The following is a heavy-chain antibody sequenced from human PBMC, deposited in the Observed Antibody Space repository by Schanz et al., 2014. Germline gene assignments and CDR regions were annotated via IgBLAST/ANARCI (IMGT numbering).Heavy chain of an antibody. Sequence: EVQLVESGGGLVQPGGSLRLSCAASGFTFSSYSMNWVRQAPGKGLEWVSIISNTGTFIYYADSVRGRFVISRDNAKSSLFLQMKGLRAEDTAVYYCVRDAYLQIRGTVFDSWGPGNLVTVSS. J-gene: IGHJ4*02. V-gene: IGHV3-48*04. D-gene: IGHD1-1*01. CDR1: GFTFSSYS. CDR2: ISNTGTFI. CDR3: VRDAYLQIRGTVFDS.